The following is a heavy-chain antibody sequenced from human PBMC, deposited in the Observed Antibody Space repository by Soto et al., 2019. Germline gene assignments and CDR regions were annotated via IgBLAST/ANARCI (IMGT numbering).Heavy chain of an antibody. V-gene: IGHV3-23*01. CDR1: GFTFNSHA. CDR3: ARHSGTTQAGRNFDS. CDR2: VDASGSYT. J-gene: IGHJ4*02. D-gene: IGHD5-12*01. Sequence: PVGSLRLSCAASGFTFNSHAMSWVRRAPGKGLEWVSAVDASGSYTYYADSVKGRFTISRDNSKNMLFLQMNSLGAEDTALYYCARHSGTTQAGRNFDSWGQGILVTVSS.